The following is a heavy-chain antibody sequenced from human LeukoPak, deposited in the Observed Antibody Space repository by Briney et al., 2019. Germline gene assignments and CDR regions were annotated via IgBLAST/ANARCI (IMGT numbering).Heavy chain of an antibody. Sequence: ASVNVSCKASGYTFTNFAMYWVRQAPGQRLEWMGWINAGNGNTKYSQKFQGRVTITSDTSANTVYMELSSLRSEDTAVYYCARGDFYYDNSNPWGQGTLVTVSS. CDR1: GYTFTNFA. J-gene: IGHJ5*02. D-gene: IGHD3-22*01. V-gene: IGHV1-3*01. CDR2: INAGNGNT. CDR3: ARGDFYYDNSNP.